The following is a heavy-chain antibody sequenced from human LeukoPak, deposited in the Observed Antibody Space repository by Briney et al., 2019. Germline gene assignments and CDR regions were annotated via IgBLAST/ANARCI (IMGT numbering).Heavy chain of an antibody. CDR1: GFTFSSYA. V-gene: IGHV3-30*04. CDR2: ISYDGSNK. D-gene: IGHD1-26*01. J-gene: IGHJ4*02. Sequence: GRSLRLSCAASGFTFSSYAMHWVRQAPGKGLEWVAVISYDGSNKYYAGSVKGRFTISRDNSKNTLYLQMNSLRAEDTAVYYCAGDRYSGHEGASDYWGQGTLVTVSS. CDR3: AGDRYSGHEGASDY.